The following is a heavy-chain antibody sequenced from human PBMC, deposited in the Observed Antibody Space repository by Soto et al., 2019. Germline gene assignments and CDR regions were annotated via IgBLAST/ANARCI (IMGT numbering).Heavy chain of an antibody. CDR1: GFTFSSYA. V-gene: IGHV3-23*01. J-gene: IGHJ4*02. CDR3: AKITEAPQELEGHFDY. D-gene: IGHD1-7*01. Sequence: GGSLRLSCAASGFTFSSYAMSWVRQAPGKGLEWVSAISGSGGSTYYADSVKGRFTISRDNSKNTLYLQMNSLRAEDTAVYYCAKITEAPQELEGHFDYWGQGTLVTVSS. CDR2: ISGSGGST.